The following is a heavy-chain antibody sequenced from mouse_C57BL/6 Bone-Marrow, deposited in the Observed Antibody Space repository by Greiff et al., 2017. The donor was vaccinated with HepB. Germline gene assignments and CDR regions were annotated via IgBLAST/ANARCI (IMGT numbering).Heavy chain of an antibody. CDR1: GYTFTSYW. D-gene: IGHD1-1*02. V-gene: IGHV1-55*01. CDR2: IYPGSGST. J-gene: IGHJ4*01. Sequence: QVQLQQPGAELVKPGASVKMSCKASGYTFTSYWITWVKQRPGQGLEWIGDIYPGSGSTNYNEKFKSKATLTVDTASSTAYMQLSSLTSEDSAVYYCARQSCYGYYAMDYWGQGTSVTVSS. CDR3: ARQSCYGYYAMDY.